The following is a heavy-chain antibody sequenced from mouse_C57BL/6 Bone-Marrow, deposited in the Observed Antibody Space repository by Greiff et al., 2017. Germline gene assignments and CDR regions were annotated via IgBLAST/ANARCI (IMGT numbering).Heavy chain of an antibody. J-gene: IGHJ4*01. CDR2: IWGVGST. V-gene: IGHV2-6*01. Sequence: QVQLQQSGPGLVAPSQCLSITCAVSGFSLTSYGVDWVRQSPGKGLEWLGIIWGVGSTNYNSALKSRLSISKDNSKSQVILKMNSLQTDDTARYYCARMTTGYWGQGTSVTVSS. CDR1: GFSLTSYG. CDR3: ARMTTGY.